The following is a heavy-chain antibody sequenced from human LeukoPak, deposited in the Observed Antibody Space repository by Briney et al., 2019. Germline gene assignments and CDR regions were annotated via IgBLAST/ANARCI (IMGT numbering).Heavy chain of an antibody. D-gene: IGHD2-15*01. J-gene: IGHJ2*01. CDR2: IGGSSGAT. CDR3: AKRGEDCSGVSCLYWYFDI. Sequence: GGSLRLSCAASRFTFSTYAMNWVRQAPGKGLECVSTIGGSSGATYYADSVKGRFIVSRDNSKNILYLQINSLRADDTAVYYCAKRGEDCSGVSCLYWYFDIWGRGTLVTVSS. CDR1: RFTFSTYA. V-gene: IGHV3-23*01.